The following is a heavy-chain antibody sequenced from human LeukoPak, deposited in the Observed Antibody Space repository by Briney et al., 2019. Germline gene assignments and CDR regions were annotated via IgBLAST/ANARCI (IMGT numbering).Heavy chain of an antibody. CDR3: ARAPVYDSSGYQFDY. CDR2: IYYSGST. CDR1: GGSISSNSYY. Sequence: SETLSLTCTVSGGSISSNSYYWGWIRQPPGKGLEWIGSIYYSGSTYCNPSLKSRVTISLDTSKNQFSLKLNSVTAADTAVYYCARAPVYDSSGYQFDYWGQGTPVTVSS. J-gene: IGHJ4*02. D-gene: IGHD3-22*01. V-gene: IGHV4-39*07.